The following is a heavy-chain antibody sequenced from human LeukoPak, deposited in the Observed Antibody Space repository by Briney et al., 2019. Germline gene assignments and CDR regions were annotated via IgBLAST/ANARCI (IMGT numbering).Heavy chain of an antibody. Sequence: SETLSLTCTVSGDSIISTNYYWGWLRQPPGKGLEWIGHIYYSGSTYYNPSLKSRVTISVDTSKNQFSLNLSSVTAADTAVYFCARDEGSSYPFDYWGQGTLVTVSS. CDR1: GDSIISTNYY. J-gene: IGHJ4*02. D-gene: IGHD2-2*01. V-gene: IGHV4-39*07. CDR2: IYYSGST. CDR3: ARDEGSSYPFDY.